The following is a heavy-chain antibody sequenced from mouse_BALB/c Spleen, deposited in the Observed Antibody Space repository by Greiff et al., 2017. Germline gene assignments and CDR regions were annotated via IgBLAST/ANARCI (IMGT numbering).Heavy chain of an antibody. J-gene: IGHJ2*01. CDR2: IYTGDGDT. CDR1: GYAFSSYW. V-gene: IGHV1-80*01. Sequence: VQLKQSGAELVRPGSSVKISCKASGYAFSSYWLNWVKQRPGQGLEWIGQIYTGDGDTNYNGKFKGKATLTADESSSTAYMQLSSLTSEDSAVYFCARGTYYDYDRFDYWGQGTTLTVSS. D-gene: IGHD2-4*01. CDR3: ARGTYYDYDRFDY.